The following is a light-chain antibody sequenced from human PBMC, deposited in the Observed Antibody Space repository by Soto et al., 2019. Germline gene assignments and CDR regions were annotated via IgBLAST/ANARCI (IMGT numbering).Light chain of an antibody. V-gene: IGKV4-1*01. CDR1: QSVLYSSNNKNY. CDR2: GAS. Sequence: DIVMTQSPDSLAVSLGESATINCKSSQSVLYSSNNKNYLAWYQQKPGQAPRPLIYGASSRATGIPDRFSGSGSGTDFTLTISRLEPEDFALYYCQQYGSSPLTFGGGTKVDIK. CDR3: QQYGSSPLT. J-gene: IGKJ4*01.